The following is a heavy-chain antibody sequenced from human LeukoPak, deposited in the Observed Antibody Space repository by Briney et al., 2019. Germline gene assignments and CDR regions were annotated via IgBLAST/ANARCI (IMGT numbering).Heavy chain of an antibody. CDR2: IYYSGST. CDR1: GGSISSGGYY. CDR3: ARVGGTSGSYEDGYYFDY. D-gene: IGHD3-10*01. J-gene: IGHJ4*02. Sequence: SETLSLTCTVSGGSISSGGYYWSWIRQHPGKGLEWIGYIYYSGSTYYNPSLKSRVTISVDTSMNQFSLKLSSVTAADTAVYYCARVGGTSGSYEDGYYFDYWGQGTLVTVSS. V-gene: IGHV4-31*03.